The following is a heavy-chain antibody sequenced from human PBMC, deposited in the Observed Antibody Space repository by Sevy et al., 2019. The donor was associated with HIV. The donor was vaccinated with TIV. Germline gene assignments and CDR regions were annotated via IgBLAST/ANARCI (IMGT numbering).Heavy chain of an antibody. D-gene: IGHD6-13*01. CDR2: ISSSGSTI. Sequence: GGSLRLSCAASGFTLSDYYMSWIRQAPGKGLEWVSYISSSGSTIYYADSVKGRFTISRDNAKNSLYLQMNSLRAEDTAVYYCARSWRSFYSSSAGGFDPWGQGTLVTVSS. CDR3: ARSWRSFYSSSAGGFDP. V-gene: IGHV3-11*01. J-gene: IGHJ5*02. CDR1: GFTLSDYY.